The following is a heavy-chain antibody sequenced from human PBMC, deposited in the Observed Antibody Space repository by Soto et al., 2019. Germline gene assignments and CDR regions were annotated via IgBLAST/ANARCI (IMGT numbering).Heavy chain of an antibody. J-gene: IGHJ6*02. Sequence: GGSLRLSCAASGFTFSNYWMHWVRQAPGKGLVWVSRIKSDGTYTNYADSVKGRFTISRENAKNSLYLQMNSLRAGDTAVYYCARGYHGSGSRHGMDVWGQGTTVTVSS. V-gene: IGHV3-74*01. CDR2: IKSDGTYT. CDR1: GFTFSNYW. CDR3: ARGYHGSGSRHGMDV. D-gene: IGHD3-10*01.